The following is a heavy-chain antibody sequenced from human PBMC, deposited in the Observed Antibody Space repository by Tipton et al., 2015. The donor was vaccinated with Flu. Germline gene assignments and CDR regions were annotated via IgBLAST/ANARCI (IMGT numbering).Heavy chain of an antibody. D-gene: IGHD6-13*01. CDR1: GFTFGDYA. CDR2: IRSKAYGGTT. V-gene: IGHV3-49*04. Sequence: SLRLSCTASGFTFGDYAMNWVRQAPGKGLEWVSFIRSKAYGGTTDYAASVKGRFTISRDDSKNIAYLQMNSLKTEDTAVYYCTRVAAAAPGGMDVWGQGTTVTVSS. J-gene: IGHJ6*02. CDR3: TRVAAAAPGGMDV.